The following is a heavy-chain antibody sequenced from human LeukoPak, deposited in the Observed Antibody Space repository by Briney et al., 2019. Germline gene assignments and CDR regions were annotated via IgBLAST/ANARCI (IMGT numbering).Heavy chain of an antibody. CDR2: ISSGGSTI. J-gene: IGHJ4*02. V-gene: IGHV3-48*01. CDR3: ARGGYDYNALFDH. Sequence: GGSLRLSCAASGFTFSSYRMNWIRQAPGKGLEWVSYISSGGSTIYYADSVKGRFTISRDNVKNSLYLQMNSLRAEDTAVYYCARGGYDYNALFDHWGQGTLVTVSS. CDR1: GFTFSSYR. D-gene: IGHD5-12*01.